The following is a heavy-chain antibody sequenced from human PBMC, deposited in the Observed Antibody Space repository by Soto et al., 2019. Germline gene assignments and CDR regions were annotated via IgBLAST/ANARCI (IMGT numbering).Heavy chain of an antibody. Sequence: ASVKVSCKASGGTFSSYTISWVRQAPGQGLEWMGRIIPILGIANYAQKFQGRVTITADKSTSTAYMELSSLRSEDTAVYYCARSPGSGTHGSVWFDPWGQGTLVTVSS. J-gene: IGHJ5*02. CDR3: ARSPGSGTHGSVWFDP. D-gene: IGHD6-25*01. CDR2: IIPILGIA. CDR1: GGTFSSYT. V-gene: IGHV1-69*02.